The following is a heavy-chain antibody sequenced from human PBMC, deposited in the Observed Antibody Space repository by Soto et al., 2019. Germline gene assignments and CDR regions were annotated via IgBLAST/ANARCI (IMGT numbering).Heavy chain of an antibody. CDR2: ISGSGGSP. CDR1: GFTFSTYT. CDR3: AKARCSTTNCYVPDY. D-gene: IGHD2-2*01. J-gene: IGHJ4*02. V-gene: IGHV3-23*01. Sequence: EVQLLESGVGLVQPGGSLRLSCVASGFTFSTYTMSWVRQAPGKGLEWVSVISGSGGSPSYADSVQGRFSISRDNPKNTLYLQMNSLRGEDTAMYYCAKARCSTTNCYVPDYWGQGTLVTVSS.